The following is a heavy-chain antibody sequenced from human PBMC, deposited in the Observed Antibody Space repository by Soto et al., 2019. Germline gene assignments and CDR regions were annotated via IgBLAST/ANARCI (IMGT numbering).Heavy chain of an antibody. CDR3: ASDRSTVRDDCDF. D-gene: IGHD4-4*01. Sequence: QVQLAESGGGVVQPGRSLRLSCAASGFIFSSYGMHWVRQAPGKGLEWVAVIWYDGSNRHYADSVKGRFTISRDNSKNTVHLQTTSLGVDDTAGYYCASDRSTVRDDCDFWGQGTLVTGSS. CDR1: GFIFSSYG. CDR2: IWYDGSNR. J-gene: IGHJ4*02. V-gene: IGHV3-33*01.